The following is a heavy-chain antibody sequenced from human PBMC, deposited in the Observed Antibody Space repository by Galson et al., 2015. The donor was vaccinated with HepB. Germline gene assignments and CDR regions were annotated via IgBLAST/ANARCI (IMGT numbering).Heavy chain of an antibody. Sequence: SVKVSCKASGYTFTNYGISRVRQAPGQGLEWMGWISTDNDNTNYPQKLQGRVTMTTDTSTSTAYMELRSLRSDDTAVYFCARDSYYGVVIAHDAFDIWGQGTMVTVSS. D-gene: IGHD3-3*01. CDR1: GYTFTNYG. V-gene: IGHV1-18*01. CDR3: ARDSYYGVVIAHDAFDI. J-gene: IGHJ3*02. CDR2: ISTDNDNT.